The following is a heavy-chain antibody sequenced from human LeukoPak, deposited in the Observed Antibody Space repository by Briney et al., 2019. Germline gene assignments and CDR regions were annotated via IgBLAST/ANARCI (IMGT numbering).Heavy chain of an antibody. V-gene: IGHV1-69*04. CDR2: IIPILGIA. J-gene: IGHJ6*02. D-gene: IGHD5-18*01. CDR3: ARGVQLCAGYGMDV. Sequence: GASVKVSCKASGGTFSSYAISWVRQSPGQGLEWMGRIIPILGIANYAQKFQGRVTITADKSTSTAYMELSSLRSEDTAVYYCARGVQLCAGYGMDVWGQGTTVTVSS. CDR1: GGTFSSYA.